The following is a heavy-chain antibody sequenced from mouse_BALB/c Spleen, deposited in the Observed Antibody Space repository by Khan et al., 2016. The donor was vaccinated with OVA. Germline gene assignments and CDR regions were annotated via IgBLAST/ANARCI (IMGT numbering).Heavy chain of an antibody. J-gene: IGHJ3*01. CDR2: ISSGGDYI. Sequence: EVELVESGGDLVKPGGSLKLSCSASGFTFSTFAMSWVRQTPEKSLEWVATISSGGDYIYYPDSVKGRLTISRDTATNTLYLQMSSLRSEDTAMYYCASHNYDPFAYWGQGTLVTVSA. D-gene: IGHD2-1*01. CDR1: GFTFSTFA. V-gene: IGHV5-9-3*01. CDR3: ASHNYDPFAY.